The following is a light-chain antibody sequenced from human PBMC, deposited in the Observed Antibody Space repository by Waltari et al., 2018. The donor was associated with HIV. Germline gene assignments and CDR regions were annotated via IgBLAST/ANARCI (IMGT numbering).Light chain of an antibody. V-gene: IGKV1-39*01. CDR2: AAS. CDR3: QQSYNKVT. Sequence: DIQMSQSPSSLSASLGARVIITCRASQTISTYVNWYQHKSGRAPHLLIYAASSLQIGVPSRFSGSGSGTDFTLTIDSLQAEDFATYYCQQSYNKVTFGPGTRV. J-gene: IGKJ3*01. CDR1: QTISTY.